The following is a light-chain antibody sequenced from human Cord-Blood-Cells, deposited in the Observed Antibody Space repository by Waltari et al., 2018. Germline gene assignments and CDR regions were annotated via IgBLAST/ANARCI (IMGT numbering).Light chain of an antibody. CDR1: SSDVGGYNY. V-gene: IGLV2-14*03. CDR3: SSYTSSSTPWV. CDR2: DVS. Sequence: QSALTQPASVSGSPGQSITISCTGTSSDVGGYNYVSWYQKHPGKAPKLMIYDVSNRPPGVSNRFSGAKSGNTASLTISGLQAEDEADYYCSSYTSSSTPWVFGGGTKLTVL. J-gene: IGLJ3*02.